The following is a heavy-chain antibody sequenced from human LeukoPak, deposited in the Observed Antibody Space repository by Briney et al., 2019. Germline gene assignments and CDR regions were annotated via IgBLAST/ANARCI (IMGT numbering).Heavy chain of an antibody. CDR1: GYTSSGYY. Sequence: ASVKVSCKTSGYTSSGYYLNWVRQAPGQGLEWMGWINANSGETNYAQKFQGRVTMTRDTSISTAYMELSRLNPDTTAVYYCATGVDMIWFALQSWGQGTLVSVSS. V-gene: IGHV1-2*02. CDR2: INANSGET. D-gene: IGHD3-10*01. J-gene: IGHJ5*02. CDR3: ATGVDMIWFALQS.